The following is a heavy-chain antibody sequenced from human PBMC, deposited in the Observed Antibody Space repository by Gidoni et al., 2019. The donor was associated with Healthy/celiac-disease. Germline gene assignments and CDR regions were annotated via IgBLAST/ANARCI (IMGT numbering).Heavy chain of an antibody. CDR2: IYSGGST. Sequence: EVQLVESGGGLVQPGGSRRLSCSASGFTVSSNYMSWVRQAPGKGLEWVSVIYSGGSTYYADSVKGRFTISRDNSKNTLYLQMNSLRAEDTAVYYCAREGLGGSGFDYWGQGTLVTVSS. D-gene: IGHD2-15*01. CDR1: GFTVSSNY. J-gene: IGHJ4*02. V-gene: IGHV3-66*01. CDR3: AREGLGGSGFDY.